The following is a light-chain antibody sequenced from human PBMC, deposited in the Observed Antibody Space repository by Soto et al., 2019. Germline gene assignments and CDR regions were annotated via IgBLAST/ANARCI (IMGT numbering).Light chain of an antibody. CDR3: AAWDDSLNAVV. Sequence: QPVLTQPPSASGTPGQTVTISCSGGRSNIGVNTLNWYQHLPGTAPKLLISTSNRRPSGVRDRFSGSKSGTSASLAISGLQSDDEADYYCAAWDDSLNAVVFGGGTKLTVL. CDR2: TSN. V-gene: IGLV1-44*01. J-gene: IGLJ2*01. CDR1: RSNIGVNT.